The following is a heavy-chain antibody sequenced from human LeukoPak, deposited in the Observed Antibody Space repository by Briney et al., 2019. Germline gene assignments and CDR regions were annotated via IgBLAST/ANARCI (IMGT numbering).Heavy chain of an antibody. J-gene: IGHJ3*02. CDR1: GGSITSYY. CDR2: IFYSGST. V-gene: IGHV4-59*01. Sequence: SETLSLTCTVSGGSITSYYWSWFRQPPGKGLEYIGYIFYSGSTNYSPSLKSRVTISLGTSKNQFSLMLSSVTAADTAVYYCARGLPGYSGGDDAFDIWGQGTVVIVS. D-gene: IGHD6-19*01. CDR3: ARGLPGYSGGDDAFDI.